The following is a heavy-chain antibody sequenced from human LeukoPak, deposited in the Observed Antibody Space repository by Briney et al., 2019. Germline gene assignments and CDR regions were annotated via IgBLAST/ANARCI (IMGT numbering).Heavy chain of an antibody. D-gene: IGHD3-9*01. Sequence: GASVKVSCKASGYTFTSYGISWARQAPGQGLEWMGWISAYNGNTNYAQELQGRVTMTTDTSTSTAYMELRSLRSDDTAVYYCARDPHYDILTGYYMGNDYWGQGTLVTVSS. J-gene: IGHJ4*02. CDR3: ARDPHYDILTGYYMGNDY. CDR2: ISAYNGNT. V-gene: IGHV1-18*01. CDR1: GYTFTSYG.